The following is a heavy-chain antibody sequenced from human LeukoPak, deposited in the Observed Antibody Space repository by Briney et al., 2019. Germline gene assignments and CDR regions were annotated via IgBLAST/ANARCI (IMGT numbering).Heavy chain of an antibody. CDR2: ISAYNGNT. Sequence: GASVKVSCKASGYTFTSYGISWVRQAPGQGLEWMGWISAYNGNTNYAQKLQGRVTMTTDTSTSTAYMELRSLRSDDTAVYYCARVLRYGGFTIFGVVPALDYWGQGTLVTVYS. CDR3: ARVLRYGGFTIFGVVPALDY. J-gene: IGHJ4*02. D-gene: IGHD3-3*01. CDR1: GYTFTSYG. V-gene: IGHV1-18*01.